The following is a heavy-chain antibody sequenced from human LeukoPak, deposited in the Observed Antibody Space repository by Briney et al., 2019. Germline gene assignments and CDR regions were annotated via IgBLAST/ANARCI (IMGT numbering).Heavy chain of an antibody. Sequence: SEGSLRLSCAASGLTFRNYAMHWVRQAPGRGLEWLAVIWPDGTEKYYADSVMGRFTISRDSSESTLFLQMNSLRTEDTAVYYCARVNGPNSGYYYTLDLWGQGTPVTVSS. V-gene: IGHV3-33*01. CDR1: GLTFRNYA. CDR3: ARVNGPNSGYYYTLDL. CDR2: IWPDGTEK. D-gene: IGHD3-22*01. J-gene: IGHJ5*02.